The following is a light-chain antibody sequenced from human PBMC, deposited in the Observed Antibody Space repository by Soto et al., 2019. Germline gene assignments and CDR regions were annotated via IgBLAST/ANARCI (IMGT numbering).Light chain of an antibody. CDR3: QQYNYWPPWT. V-gene: IGKV3-15*01. Sequence: EIVMTQSPATLSVSPGERAVLSCRASQSVSSNLAWYQQKPGQAPRLLIYDASTRATGIPARISGSGSGTEFTLTISSLQSEDFAVYYCQQYNYWPPWTFGQGTKVEIK. CDR2: DAS. CDR1: QSVSSN. J-gene: IGKJ1*01.